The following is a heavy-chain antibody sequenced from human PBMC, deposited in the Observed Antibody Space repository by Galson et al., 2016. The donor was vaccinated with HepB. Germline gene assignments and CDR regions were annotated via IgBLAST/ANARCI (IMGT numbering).Heavy chain of an antibody. V-gene: IGHV3-20*04. CDR2: INWNGGST. CDR3: ARAPYLYLAAAAYYFDY. J-gene: IGHJ4*02. Sequence: SLRLSCAASGFTFDDYGMSWVRQAPGKGLEWVSCINWNGGSTGYADSVKGRFTISRDNAKNSLYLQMNSLRAGDTALYYCARAPYLYLAAAAYYFDYWGQGTLVTVSS. CDR1: GFTFDDYG. D-gene: IGHD6-13*01.